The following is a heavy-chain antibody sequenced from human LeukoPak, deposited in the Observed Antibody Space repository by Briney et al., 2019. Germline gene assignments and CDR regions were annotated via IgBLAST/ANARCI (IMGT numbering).Heavy chain of an antibody. J-gene: IGHJ6*03. D-gene: IGHD6-13*01. CDR2: INHSGST. Sequence: PSETLSLTCAVYGGSFSGYYWSWIRQPPGKGLEWIGEINHSGSTNYNPSLKSRVTISVDTSKNQFSLKLSSVTAADTAVYYCARGIAAAGMTRTRPFYMDVWGKGTTVTVSS. CDR3: ARGIAAAGMTRTRPFYMDV. V-gene: IGHV4-34*01. CDR1: GGSFSGYY.